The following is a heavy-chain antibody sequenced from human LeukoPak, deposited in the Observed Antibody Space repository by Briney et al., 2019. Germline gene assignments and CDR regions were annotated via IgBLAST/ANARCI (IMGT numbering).Heavy chain of an antibody. J-gene: IGHJ3*02. CDR3: ARGQQWLVPLDAFDI. CDR1: GYTFTGYY. V-gene: IGHV1-2*02. Sequence: ASVKVSCKASGYTFTGYYMHWVRQAPGQGLEWMGWINPNSGGTNYAQKFQGRVTMTRDTSISTDYMELSRLRSDDTAVYYCARGQQWLVPLDAFDIWGQGTMVTVSS. D-gene: IGHD6-19*01. CDR2: INPNSGGT.